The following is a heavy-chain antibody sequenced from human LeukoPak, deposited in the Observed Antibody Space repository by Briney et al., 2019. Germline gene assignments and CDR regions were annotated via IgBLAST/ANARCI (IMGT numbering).Heavy chain of an antibody. J-gene: IGHJ4*02. CDR3: ARESASYYEIDY. CDR2: ISGSGGST. V-gene: IGHV3-23*01. D-gene: IGHD1-26*01. CDR1: GFTFSGYA. Sequence: GGSLRLSCAASGFTFSGYAMSWVRQAPGKGLEWVSGISGSGGSTYYADSVKGRFTISRDNSKNTLYLQVNSLRAEDTAVYYCARESASYYEIDYWGQGTLVTVSS.